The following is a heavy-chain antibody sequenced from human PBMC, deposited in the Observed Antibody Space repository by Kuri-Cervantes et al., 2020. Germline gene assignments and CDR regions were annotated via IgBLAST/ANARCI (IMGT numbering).Heavy chain of an antibody. CDR2: INPNSGGT. Sequence: ASVKVSCKASGYTFTGYYMHWVRQAPGQGLEWTGWINPNSGGTNYAQKFQGWVTMTRDTSISTAYMGLSRLRSDDTAVYYCAREILGDYFDYWGQGTLVTVSS. V-gene: IGHV1-2*04. CDR1: GYTFTGYY. J-gene: IGHJ4*02. CDR3: AREILGDYFDY. D-gene: IGHD2-8*02.